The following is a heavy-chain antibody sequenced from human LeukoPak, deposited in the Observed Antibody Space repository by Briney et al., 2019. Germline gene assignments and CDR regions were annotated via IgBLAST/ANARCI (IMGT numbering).Heavy chain of an antibody. CDR2: ISAYNGHT. CDR3: AKSGRRVIVVVRRDYYFDY. J-gene: IGHJ4*02. Sequence: ASVKVSCKASGYTFTSYGLTWVRQAPGQGLEWMGWISAYNGHTKYPQKLQGRVTMTTDTSTSTAYMELRSLRAEDTAVYYCAKSGRRVIVVVRRDYYFDYWGQGTLVTVSS. CDR1: GYTFTSYG. V-gene: IGHV1-18*01. D-gene: IGHD3-22*01.